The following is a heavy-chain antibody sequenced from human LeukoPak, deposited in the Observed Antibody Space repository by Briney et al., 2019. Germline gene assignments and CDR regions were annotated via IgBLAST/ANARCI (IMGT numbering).Heavy chain of an antibody. J-gene: IGHJ3*02. V-gene: IGHV4-31*03. CDR3: ARSRLLPTVGAFDI. Sequence: SETLSLTCTVSGASISSGGYYWSWIRQHPGKGLEWIGYIYYSGSTYYNPSLKSRVTISVDTSKNQFSLKLSSVTAADTAVYYCARSRLLPTVGAFDIWGQGTMVTVSS. CDR2: IYYSGST. D-gene: IGHD3-10*01. CDR1: GASISSGGYY.